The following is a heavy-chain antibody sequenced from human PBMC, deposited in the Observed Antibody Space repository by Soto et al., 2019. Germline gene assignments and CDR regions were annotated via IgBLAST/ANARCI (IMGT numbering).Heavy chain of an antibody. CDR2: IKQDGSEK. CDR3: AKGMAVAANWFDP. Sequence: GGSLRLSCAASGFTFSNYWMNWVRQAPGKGLEWVANIKQDGSEKYYVDSVKGRFTISRDNAKNSLYLQMSSLRAEDTAVYYCAKGMAVAANWFDPWGQGTLVTVSS. J-gene: IGHJ5*02. D-gene: IGHD6-19*01. V-gene: IGHV3-7*01. CDR1: GFTFSNYW.